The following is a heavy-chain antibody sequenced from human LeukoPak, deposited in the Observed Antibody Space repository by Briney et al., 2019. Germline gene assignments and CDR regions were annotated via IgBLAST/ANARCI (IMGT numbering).Heavy chain of an antibody. CDR2: VDYSGST. D-gene: IGHD4-17*01. CDR1: GAPLNNYY. V-gene: IGHV4-59*08. CDR3: AMQVGIYGDYNNWFDP. J-gene: IGHJ5*02. Sequence: SETLSLTCTVSGAPLNNYYWNWVREPPGKELVWVGNVDYSGSTRYNPSLKSRATMSLDSSKNQFSLRLTSVTAADMAVYYCAMQVGIYGDYNNWFDPWGQGARVTVSS.